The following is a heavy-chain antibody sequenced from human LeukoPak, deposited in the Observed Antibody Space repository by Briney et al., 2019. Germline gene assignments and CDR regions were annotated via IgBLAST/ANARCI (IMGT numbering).Heavy chain of an antibody. V-gene: IGHV4-34*01. D-gene: IGHD3-10*01. CDR2: INHSGST. CDR3: AREPYYGSGSRWFDP. J-gene: IGHJ5*02. Sequence: SETLSLTCAVYGGSFSGHYWSWIRQPPGKGREWIGEINHSGSTNYNPSLKGRVTISVDTSQNQFSLKLSSVTAADTAVYYCAREPYYGSGSRWFDPWGQGTLVTVSS. CDR1: GGSFSGHY.